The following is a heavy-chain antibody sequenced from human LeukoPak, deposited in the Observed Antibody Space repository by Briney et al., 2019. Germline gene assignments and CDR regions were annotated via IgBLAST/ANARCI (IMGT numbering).Heavy chain of an antibody. V-gene: IGHV1-69*04. D-gene: IGHD6-19*01. J-gene: IGHJ4*02. CDR2: IIPILGIA. CDR1: GATFTSYA. Sequence: ASVKVSCKASGATFTSYAISWVRQAPGQGLEWMGRIIPILGIANDAQKFQGRVTITADTSTSTASMELCSLRSEDTAVYYCARGQGWYSPDYWGQGTLVTVSS. CDR3: ARGQGWYSPDY.